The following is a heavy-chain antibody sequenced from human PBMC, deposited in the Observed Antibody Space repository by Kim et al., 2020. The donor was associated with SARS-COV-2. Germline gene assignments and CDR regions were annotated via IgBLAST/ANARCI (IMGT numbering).Heavy chain of an antibody. Sequence: SETLSLTCTVSGGSISSYYWSWIRQPAGKGLEWMWRIYISGSTNYNPYLKIRSSMSVDTDKNQFSLYLKSRTAADTAAAYCSRAKIQIFGRHAFGSGG. CDR3: SRAKIQIFGRHAFGS. CDR2: IYISGST. CDR1: GGSISSYY. D-gene: IGHD2-15*01. J-gene: IGHJ3*02. V-gene: IGHV4-4*07.